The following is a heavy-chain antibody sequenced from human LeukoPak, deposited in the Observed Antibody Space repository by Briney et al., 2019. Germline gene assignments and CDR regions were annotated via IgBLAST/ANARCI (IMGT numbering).Heavy chain of an antibody. Sequence: GRSLRLSCAASGFTFSGYAMHWVRQAPGKGLEWVAVISYDGSNKYYADSVKGRFTISRDNSKNTLYLQMNSLRAEDTAVYYCASGWEFDPWGQGTLVTVSS. CDR2: ISYDGSNK. J-gene: IGHJ5*02. CDR1: GFTFSGYA. D-gene: IGHD6-19*01. CDR3: ASGWEFDP. V-gene: IGHV3-30-3*01.